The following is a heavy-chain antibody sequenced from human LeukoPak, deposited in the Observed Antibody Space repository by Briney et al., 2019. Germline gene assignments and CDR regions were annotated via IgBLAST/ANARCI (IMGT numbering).Heavy chain of an antibody. Sequence: PGGSLRLSCAASGFTFSSYWMTWVRQAPGKGQEWVANIKQDGSEKYYVDSVKGRFTISRDNVQNSLYLQMNSLRAEDTAVYYCARGRYSSTWADYWGQGTLVTVSS. CDR1: GFTFSSYW. CDR3: ARGRYSSTWADY. V-gene: IGHV3-7*01. D-gene: IGHD6-13*01. CDR2: IKQDGSEK. J-gene: IGHJ4*02.